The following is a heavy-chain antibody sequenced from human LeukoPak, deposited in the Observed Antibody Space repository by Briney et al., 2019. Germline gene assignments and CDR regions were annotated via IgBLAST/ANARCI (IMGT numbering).Heavy chain of an antibody. V-gene: IGHV4-4*07. J-gene: IGHJ3*02. D-gene: IGHD2-21*01. Sequence: SETLSLTCTVSGGSISSYYWSWIRQPAGKGLEWIGRIYTSGSTNYNPSLKSRVTMSVDTSKNQFSLKLSSVTAADTAVYYCARERVVVIADRPDAFDIWGQGTMVTVSS. CDR2: IYTSGST. CDR3: ARERVVVIADRPDAFDI. CDR1: GGSISSYY.